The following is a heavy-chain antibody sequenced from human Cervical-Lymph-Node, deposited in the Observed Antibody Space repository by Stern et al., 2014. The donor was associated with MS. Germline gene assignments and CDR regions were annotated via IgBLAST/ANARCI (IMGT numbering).Heavy chain of an antibody. CDR2: IVSILDKA. CDR1: GASFSTNA. CDR3: TREHHGGNFAS. V-gene: IGHV1-69*01. J-gene: IGHJ4*02. Sequence: EPLVESGAEVKKPGSSVKVSCKVSGASFSTNAISWVRQAPGQGLEWRGPIVSILDKANYAQRFRGRVTITADESTSTAYLDLSSLRSGDTAVYFCTREHHGGNFASWGQGTLVTVSS. D-gene: IGHD4-23*01.